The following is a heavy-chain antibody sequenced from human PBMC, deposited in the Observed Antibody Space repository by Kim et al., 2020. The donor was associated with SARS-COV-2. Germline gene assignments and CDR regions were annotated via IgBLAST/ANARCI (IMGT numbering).Heavy chain of an antibody. Sequence: DSVKGRFTISRDNSKNTLYLQMNSLRAEDTAVYYCAKIGRGIAVAGNFDYWGQGTLVTVSS. J-gene: IGHJ4*02. V-gene: IGHV3-23*01. CDR3: AKIGRGIAVAGNFDY. D-gene: IGHD6-19*01.